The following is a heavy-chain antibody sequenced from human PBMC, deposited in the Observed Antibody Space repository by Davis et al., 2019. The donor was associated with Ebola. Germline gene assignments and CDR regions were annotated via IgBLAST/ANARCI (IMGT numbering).Heavy chain of an antibody. Sequence: SETLSLTCTVSGGSISSYYWGWIRQPPGKGLEWIGSIYYSGSTYYNPSLKSRVTISVDTSKNQFSLKLSSVTAADTAVYYCARRYYGSGSYYGPYYFDYWGQGTLVTVSS. D-gene: IGHD3-10*01. CDR3: ARRYYGSGSYYGPYYFDY. CDR1: GGSISSYY. V-gene: IGHV4-39*01. CDR2: IYYSGST. J-gene: IGHJ4*02.